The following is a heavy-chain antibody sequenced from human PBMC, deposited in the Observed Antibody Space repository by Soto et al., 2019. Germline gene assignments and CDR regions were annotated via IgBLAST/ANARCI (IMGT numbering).Heavy chain of an antibody. V-gene: IGHV3-30*18. J-gene: IGHJ6*02. CDR3: AKDLGKYSGSYAVGYYGMDV. Sequence: GGSLRLSCAASGFTFSSYGMHWVRQAPGKGLEWVAVISYDGSNKYYADSVKGRFTIARDNSKNTLYLQMNSLRAEDTAVYYCAKDLGKYSGSYAVGYYGMDVWGQGTTVTVSS. CDR2: ISYDGSNK. D-gene: IGHD1-26*01. CDR1: GFTFSSYG.